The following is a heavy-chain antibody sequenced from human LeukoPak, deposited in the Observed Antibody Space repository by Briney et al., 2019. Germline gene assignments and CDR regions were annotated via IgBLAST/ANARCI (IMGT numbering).Heavy chain of an antibody. V-gene: IGHV3-7*04. D-gene: IGHD3-22*01. CDR3: ARAPYYESSGPI. J-gene: IGHJ4*02. CDR1: GFTFSRHW. CDR2: IRQDGLEK. Sequence: GGSLRLSCAASGFTFSRHWMSWVRQAPGKGLEWVANIRQDGLEKYYVASVQGRFTISRDNAKNSLYLQMNSLKADDTAVYYCARAPYYESSGPIWGQGTLVSVSS.